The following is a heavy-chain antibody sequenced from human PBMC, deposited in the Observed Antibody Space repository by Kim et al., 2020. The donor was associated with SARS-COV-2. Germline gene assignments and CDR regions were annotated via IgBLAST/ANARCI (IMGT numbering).Heavy chain of an antibody. V-gene: IGHV3-66*01. CDR2: IYSGGVT. Sequence: GGSLRLSCAASGIAVSPNFINWVRQAPGKGLEWVGVIYSGGVTYYTDSVKGRFTVSRDNSKNMVYLQMNNLRAEDTAVYYCARASRPPRDAFDIWGQGTVVTVSS. J-gene: IGHJ3*02. CDR3: ARASRPPRDAFDI. CDR1: GIAVSPNF.